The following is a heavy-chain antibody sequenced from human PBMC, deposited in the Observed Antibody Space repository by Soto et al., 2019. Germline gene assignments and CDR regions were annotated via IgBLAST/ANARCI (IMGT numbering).Heavy chain of an antibody. D-gene: IGHD3-10*01. CDR3: AADAGGGGY. Sequence: EVQLVESGGGLIQPGGSLRLSCAVSGFTVSNNYMSWVRQAPGKGLEGVSVIYSGGYTAYGDSVKGRFTISRDNSKNTINHKMKMLGPEPPAVFYGAADAGGGGYWGQGTLVTVSS. CDR1: GFTVSNNY. CDR2: IYSGGYT. V-gene: IGHV3-53*01. J-gene: IGHJ4*02.